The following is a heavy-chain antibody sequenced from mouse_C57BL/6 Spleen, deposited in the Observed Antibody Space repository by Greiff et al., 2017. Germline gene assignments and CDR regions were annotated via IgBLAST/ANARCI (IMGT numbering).Heavy chain of an antibody. CDR3: ANYYGSSSFAY. CDR2: ISSGGSYT. CDR1: GFTFRSYG. D-gene: IGHD1-1*01. V-gene: IGHV5-6*01. J-gene: IGHJ3*01. Sequence: DVHLVESGGDLVKPGGSLKLSLAASGFTFRSYGMSWVRQTPDKRLEWVATISSGGSYTYYPDSVKGRFTISRDNAKNTLYLQMSSLKSEDTAMYYCANYYGSSSFAYWGQGTLVTVSA.